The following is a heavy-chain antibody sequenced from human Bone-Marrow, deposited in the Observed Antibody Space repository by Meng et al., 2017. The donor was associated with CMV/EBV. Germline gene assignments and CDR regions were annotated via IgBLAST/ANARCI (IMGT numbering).Heavy chain of an antibody. J-gene: IGHJ6*02. D-gene: IGHD3-10*01. CDR3: ARSRSHTTSRLYYGMAV. V-gene: IGHV4-31*03. CDR1: GVSISSGGYY. CDR2: ISYSGST. Sequence: LRLSCTVPGVSISSGGYYWNWFRQHPGKGLEWIGYISYSGSTDYMPSLKSRVSISVDTSKSQFSLKVSSVTSADTAVYYCARSRSHTTSRLYYGMAVWGQGDTVNVSS.